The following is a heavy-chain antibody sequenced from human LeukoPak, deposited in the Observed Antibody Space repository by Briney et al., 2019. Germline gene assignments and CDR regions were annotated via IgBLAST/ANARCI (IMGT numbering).Heavy chain of an antibody. CDR3: ARRGGYDWINYYFDY. Sequence: GGSLRLSCAASGFTFSVYYMSWIRQAPGKGLEWVSYISSSGSTIYYADSVKGRFTISRDNAKNSLYLQMNSLRAEDTAVYYCARRGGYDWINYYFDYWGQGTLVTVSS. CDR1: GFTFSVYY. V-gene: IGHV3-11*01. CDR2: ISSSGSTI. J-gene: IGHJ4*02. D-gene: IGHD5-12*01.